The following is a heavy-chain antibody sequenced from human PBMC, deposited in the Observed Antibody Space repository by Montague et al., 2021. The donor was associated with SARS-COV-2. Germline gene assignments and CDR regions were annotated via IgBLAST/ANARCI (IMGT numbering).Heavy chain of an antibody. Sequence: SLRLSCAASGFTFSIFEMNWVRQAPGKGLEWVAYISSGGETIYYADSVKGRFTISRDDAKNSLYLQMNSLRAEDTAVYYCANVLDSYGFYFDYWGQGTLVTVSS. D-gene: IGHD5-18*01. CDR2: ISSGGETI. CDR1: GFTFSIFE. CDR3: ANVLDSYGFYFDY. V-gene: IGHV3-48*03. J-gene: IGHJ4*02.